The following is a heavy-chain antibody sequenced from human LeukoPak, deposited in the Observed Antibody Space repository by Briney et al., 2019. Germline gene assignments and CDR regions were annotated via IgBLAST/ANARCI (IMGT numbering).Heavy chain of an antibody. CDR1: GGSISSYD. D-gene: IGHD2-2*01. CDR3: ARDCSSTSCYRYYFDY. CDR2: IYTSGST. J-gene: IGHJ4*02. Sequence: SETLSLTCTVSGGSISSYDWSWIRQPAGKGLEWIGRIYTSGSTNYNPSLKSRVTISVDTSKNQFSLKLSSVTAADTAVYYCARDCSSTSCYRYYFDYWGQGTLVTVSS. V-gene: IGHV4-4*07.